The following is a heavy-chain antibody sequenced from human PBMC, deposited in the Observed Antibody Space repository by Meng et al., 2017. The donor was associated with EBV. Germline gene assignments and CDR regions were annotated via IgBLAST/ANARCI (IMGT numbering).Heavy chain of an antibody. CDR3: ASESGRGYTPDY. D-gene: IGHD3-10*01. J-gene: IGHJ4*02. CDR2: FLPRLGAP. V-gene: IGHV1-69*01. Sequence: QGQLVQSAAAVKKPGSSAKVSCKTSGGPLRYYAISWVRQAPGQGLEWLGGFLPRLGAPNYAQKFHGRVKITADESTSTHYMDLSSLRSEDTAIYYCASESGRGYTPDYWGQGTLVTVSS. CDR1: GGPLRYYA.